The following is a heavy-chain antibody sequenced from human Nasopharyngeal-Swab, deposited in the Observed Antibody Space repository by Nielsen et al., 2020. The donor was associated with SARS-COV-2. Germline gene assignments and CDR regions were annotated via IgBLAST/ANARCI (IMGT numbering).Heavy chain of an antibody. CDR1: GGSISSGDYY. CDR3: ARRAMIGPLGSFDI. Sequence: SATLSLTCTVSGGSISSGDYYWSWLRQPPGKGLEWIGYIYYSGSTYYNPSLKSRVTISVDTSKNQFSLKLSSVTAADTAVYYCARRAMIGPLGSFDIWGQGTMVTVSS. D-gene: IGHD3-22*01. J-gene: IGHJ3*02. V-gene: IGHV4-30-4*01. CDR2: IYYSGST.